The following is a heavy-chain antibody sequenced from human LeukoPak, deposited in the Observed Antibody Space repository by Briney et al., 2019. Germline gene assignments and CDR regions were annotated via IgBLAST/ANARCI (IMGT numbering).Heavy chain of an antibody. D-gene: IGHD2-2*01. CDR3: AKDTYLLDY. J-gene: IGHJ4*02. CDR1: GSTFSSYG. Sequence: GGSLRLSCAASGSTFSSYGMHWVRQSPGKGLEWVAVISYDGSNKYYADSVKGRFTISRDNSKNTLYLQMNSLRAEDTAVYYCAKDTYLLDYWGQGTLVTVSS. CDR2: ISYDGSNK. V-gene: IGHV3-30*18.